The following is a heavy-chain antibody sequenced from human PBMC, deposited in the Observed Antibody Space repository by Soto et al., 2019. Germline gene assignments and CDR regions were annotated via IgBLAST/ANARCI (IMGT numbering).Heavy chain of an antibody. CDR1: GFTCKDYY. Sequence: GGPLRLSYFTSGFTCKDYYMGRIRKATGKGLEWLSYISSSGDAIYYAVSVKGRFHTSTDNTKNSLMMEMNSLSVDDSAVYYCARGSRQRFLEWLLFDYWGQGALVTVSS. CDR2: ISSSGDAI. CDR3: ARGSRQRFLEWLLFDY. D-gene: IGHD3-3*01. J-gene: IGHJ4*02. V-gene: IGHV3-11*01.